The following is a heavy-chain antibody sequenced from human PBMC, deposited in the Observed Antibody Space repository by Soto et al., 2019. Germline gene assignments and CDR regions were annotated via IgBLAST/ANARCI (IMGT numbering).Heavy chain of an antibody. CDR1: GVTLSSYA. D-gene: IGHD6-19*01. J-gene: IGHJ6*02. V-gene: IGHV1-69*01. CDR3: ATGRAVAGNYYYYYGMDV. Sequence: SGEVTCEGSGVTLSSYASSWVRQATRQGLEWMGVIIPISGTANYAQKFQGRVTITADESTSTAYMELSSLRSEDTAVYYCATGRAVAGNYYYYYGMDVWGQGPTVTVSS. CDR2: IIPISGTA.